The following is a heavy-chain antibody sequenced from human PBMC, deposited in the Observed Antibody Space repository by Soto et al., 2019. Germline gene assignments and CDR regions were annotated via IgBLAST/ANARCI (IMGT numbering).Heavy chain of an antibody. CDR3: ARLPRTTTPGSGTDF. V-gene: IGHV4-59*08. Sequence: LSLTCTVSGGSISSYYWSWIRQPPGKGLEWIGNIYYSGSTNYNPSLKSRVTIYVDTSRDQFSLKLTSVTAADTAVYYCARLPRTTTPGSGTDFWGQGTLVTVSS. J-gene: IGHJ4*02. CDR1: GGSISSYY. D-gene: IGHD3-10*01. CDR2: IYYSGST.